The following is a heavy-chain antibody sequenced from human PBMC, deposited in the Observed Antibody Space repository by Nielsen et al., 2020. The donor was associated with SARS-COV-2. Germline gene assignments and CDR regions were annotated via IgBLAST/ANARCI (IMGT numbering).Heavy chain of an antibody. CDR2: IYYSGST. Sequence: SETLSLTCTVSGGSISSGGYYWSWIRQHPGKGLEWIGYIYYSGSTYYNPSLKSRVTISVDTSKNQFSLKLSSVTAADAAVYYCARGVYRSGYFWNHEYWGQGTLVTVSS. CDR1: GGSISSGGYY. D-gene: IGHD3-22*01. J-gene: IGHJ4*02. V-gene: IGHV4-31*03. CDR3: ARGVYRSGYFWNHEY.